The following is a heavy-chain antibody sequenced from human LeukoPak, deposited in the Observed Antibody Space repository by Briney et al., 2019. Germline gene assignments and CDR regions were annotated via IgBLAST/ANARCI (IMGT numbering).Heavy chain of an antibody. D-gene: IGHD2-2*01. CDR3: ARGGAGYCSSTSCRRGYSYGIYDY. V-gene: IGHV4-34*01. CDR2: INHSGST. CDR1: GGSFSGYY. J-gene: IGHJ4*02. Sequence: SETLSLTCAAYGGSFSGYYWSWLRQPPGKGLEWIGEINHSGSTNYNPSLKSRVTISVDTSKNQFSLKLSSVTAADTGVYYCARGGAGYCSSTSCRRGYSYGIYDYWGQGTLVTVSS.